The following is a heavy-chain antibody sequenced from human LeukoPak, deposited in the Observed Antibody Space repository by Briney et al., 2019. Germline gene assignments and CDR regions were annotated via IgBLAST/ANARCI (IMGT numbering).Heavy chain of an antibody. V-gene: IGHV5-51*01. CDR1: GSRFTSYW. J-gene: IGHJ4*02. CDR3: SRRDVGSAPDY. CDR2: IYPDDSDT. Sequence: GASLKISSKGSGSRFTSYWIGWVRQMPGKGLEWMGIIYPDDSDTRYSPSFQGQVTISADKSISTAYLQWSSLKASDTAMYYCSRRDVGSAPDYWGQGTLVTVSS. D-gene: IGHD3-10*01.